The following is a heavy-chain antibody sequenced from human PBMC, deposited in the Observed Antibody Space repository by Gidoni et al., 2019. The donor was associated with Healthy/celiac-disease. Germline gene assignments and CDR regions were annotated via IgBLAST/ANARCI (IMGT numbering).Heavy chain of an antibody. Sequence: QVQLVESGGGSVKPGGSLRPSCAAPGFTFSDSDMGWIRQAPGKGLEWVSYISSSGSTIDYADSVKGRVTSSRDNAKNSLYLQMNSLRAEDTAVYYCAGQLELLWFDPLGQGTLVTVSS. CDR1: GFTFSDSD. V-gene: IGHV3-11*01. CDR3: AGQLELLWFDP. J-gene: IGHJ5*02. CDR2: ISSSGSTI. D-gene: IGHD1-7*01.